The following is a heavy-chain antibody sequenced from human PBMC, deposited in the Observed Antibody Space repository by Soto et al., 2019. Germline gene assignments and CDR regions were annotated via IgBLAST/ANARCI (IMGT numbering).Heavy chain of an antibody. Sequence: ASVKVSCKASGYTFTSYDINWVRQATGQGLEWMGWINPNTGYTDYAQKFQGRVTMTGNTSITTAYMELSSLRSEDTAVYYCVRGRVMITFGVVIVIDYWGLGTLVTVSS. J-gene: IGHJ4*02. CDR2: INPNTGYT. CDR3: VRGRVMITFGVVIVIDY. V-gene: IGHV1-8*01. D-gene: IGHD3-16*02. CDR1: GYTFTSYD.